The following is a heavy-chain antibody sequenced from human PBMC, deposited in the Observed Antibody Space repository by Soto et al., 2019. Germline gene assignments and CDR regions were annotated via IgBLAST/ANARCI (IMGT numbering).Heavy chain of an antibody. J-gene: IGHJ3*02. CDR1: GFTFSSYG. V-gene: IGHV3-33*01. Sequence: QVQLVESGGGVGQPGRSLRLSCAASGFTFSSYGMHWVRQAPGKGLEWVAVIWYDGSNKYYADSVKGRFTISRDNSKNTLYLQMNSLRAEDSAVYYCARDPLGGGAAAGTDAFDIWGQGTMVTVSS. CDR2: IWYDGSNK. D-gene: IGHD6-13*01. CDR3: ARDPLGGGAAAGTDAFDI.